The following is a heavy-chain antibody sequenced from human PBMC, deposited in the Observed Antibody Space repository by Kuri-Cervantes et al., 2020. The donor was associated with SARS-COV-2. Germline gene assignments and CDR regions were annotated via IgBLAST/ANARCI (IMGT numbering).Heavy chain of an antibody. D-gene: IGHD2-2*01. CDR3: ARGRRNYCSSTSCYPPYYGMDV. V-gene: IGHV4-39*01. Sequence: GSLRLSCTVSGGSISSSSYYWGWIRQPPGQGLEWIGSIYYSGSTYYNPSLKSRVTISVDTSKNQFFLKLSSVTAADTAVYYCARGRRNYCSSTSCYPPYYGMDVWGQGTTVTVSS. CDR2: IYYSGST. CDR1: GGSISSSSYY. J-gene: IGHJ6*02.